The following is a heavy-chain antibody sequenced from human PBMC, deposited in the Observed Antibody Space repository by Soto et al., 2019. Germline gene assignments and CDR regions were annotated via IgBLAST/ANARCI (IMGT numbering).Heavy chain of an antibody. CDR3: ARLGGGLLWFGELLYGGRMDV. Sequence: SETLSLTCTVSGDSVSSNSYYWSWIRQPPGKGLEFIGYIYYSGSTNYNPSLKSRVTISLDTSKNQFSLKLSSVTAADTAVYYCARLGGGLLWFGELLYGGRMDVWGQGTTVTVSS. J-gene: IGHJ6*02. CDR2: IYYSGST. V-gene: IGHV4-61*01. D-gene: IGHD3-10*01. CDR1: GDSVSSNSYY.